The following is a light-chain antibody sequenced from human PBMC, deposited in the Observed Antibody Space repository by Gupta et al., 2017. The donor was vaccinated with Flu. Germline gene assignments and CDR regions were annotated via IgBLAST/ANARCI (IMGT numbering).Light chain of an antibody. CDR3: QQANRFPPT. CDR2: AAS. J-gene: IGKJ1*01. CDR1: QDISSW. V-gene: IGKV1-12*01. Sequence: PSSVSASLGDRVTITCRASQDISSWLAWYQQKPGEAPKLLIYAASSLQSGVPSRFSGSGSGTDFSLTISSLQPEDFATYFCQQANRFPPTFGQGTKVEIK.